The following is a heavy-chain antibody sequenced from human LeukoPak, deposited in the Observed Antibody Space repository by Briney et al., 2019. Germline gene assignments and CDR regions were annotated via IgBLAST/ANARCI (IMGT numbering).Heavy chain of an antibody. J-gene: IGHJ3*02. CDR3: AKGFYFGPDAFDI. D-gene: IGHD3-9*01. CDR1: GFTFSSYA. V-gene: IGHV3-23*01. Sequence: GGSLRLSCEASGFTFSSYAMSWVRQAPGKGLEWVSTISGSDGSTYYADSVKGRFTISRDNSKNTLYLQMNSLRAEDTAVYYCAKGFYFGPDAFDIWGQGTMVTVSS. CDR2: ISGSDGST.